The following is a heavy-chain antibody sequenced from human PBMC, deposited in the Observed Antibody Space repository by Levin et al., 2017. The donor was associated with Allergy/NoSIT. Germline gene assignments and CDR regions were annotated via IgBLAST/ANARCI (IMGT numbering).Heavy chain of an antibody. D-gene: IGHD4-23*01. V-gene: IGHV3-9*01. J-gene: IGHJ5*02. Sequence: PGGSLRLSCAASGFNFDDYAMHWVRQVPGKGLEWISVISWNSGGIHYADSVKGRFTVSRDNAKNSLYLQMNSLRPEDTAFYYCAKDLHGDNSEVATWGQGTLVTVSS. CDR2: ISWNSGGI. CDR3: AKDLHGDNSEVAT. CDR1: GFNFDDYA.